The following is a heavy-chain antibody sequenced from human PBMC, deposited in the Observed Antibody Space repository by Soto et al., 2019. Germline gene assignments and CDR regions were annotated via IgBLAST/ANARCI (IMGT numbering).Heavy chain of an antibody. V-gene: IGHV3-48*03. D-gene: IGHD3-22*01. CDR2: ISSGGSTI. J-gene: IGHJ4*02. CDR3: ARDHRTDYFDTGRD. CDR1: GFTFSSYG. Sequence: PGGSLRLSCAASGFTFSSYGMNWVRQAPGKGLEWVAYISSGGSTIYYADSVKGRFTISRDNAKNSLYLQMNSLRGEDTAVYYCARDHRTDYFDTGRDWGQGTLVTVSS.